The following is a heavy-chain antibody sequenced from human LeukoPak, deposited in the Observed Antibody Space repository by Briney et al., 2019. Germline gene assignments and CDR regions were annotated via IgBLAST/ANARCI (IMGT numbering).Heavy chain of an antibody. V-gene: IGHV1-2*02. CDR2: INTNTAGT. Sequence: ASVKLSCKVSGYTFTGYYFHWVRQAPGQGLEWMGCINTNTAGTNYAQKFLGGVTLTWDTSISTAYMELNRLTSDDTAVYYCATSAGDYRAGHYYYMGVWGKGTSVTVSS. CDR1: GYTFTGYY. D-gene: IGHD4-11*01. CDR3: ATSAGDYRAGHYYYMGV. J-gene: IGHJ6*03.